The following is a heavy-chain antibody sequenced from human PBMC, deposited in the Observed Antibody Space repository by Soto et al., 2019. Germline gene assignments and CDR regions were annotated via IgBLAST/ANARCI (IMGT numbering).Heavy chain of an antibody. D-gene: IGHD5-12*01. V-gene: IGHV4-4*07. J-gene: IGHJ4*02. CDR2: IFSSGST. CDR3: AREGSYSAYNFAHGIQLWSFDF. Sequence: SETLSLTCTVSGGSINTFYWSWVRQPAGKGLEWIGRIFSSGSTSFNPSLESRAAMSVDTSKNHFSLNLSSVAAADMAVYYCAREGSYSAYNFAHGIQLWSFDFWGQGALVTVSS. CDR1: GGSINTFY.